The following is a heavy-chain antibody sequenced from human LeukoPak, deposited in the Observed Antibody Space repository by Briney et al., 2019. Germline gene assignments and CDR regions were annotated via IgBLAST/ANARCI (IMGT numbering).Heavy chain of an antibody. V-gene: IGHV1-2*02. CDR2: INPNSGGT. CDR3: ARSKWSSGSYGYYFDY. CDR1: GYTFTGYY. J-gene: IGHJ4*02. Sequence: GASVKVSCKASGYTFTGYYMHWVRQAPGQGLEWMGWINPNSGGTNYAQKFQGRVTMTRDTSISTAYMELSRLRSDDTAVYYCARSKWSSGSYGYYFDYWGQGTLVTVSS. D-gene: IGHD3-10*01.